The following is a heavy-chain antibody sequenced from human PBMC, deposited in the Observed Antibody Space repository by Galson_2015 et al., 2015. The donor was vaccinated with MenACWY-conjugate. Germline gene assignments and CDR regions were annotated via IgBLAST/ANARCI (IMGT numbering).Heavy chain of an antibody. Sequence: SLRLSCAASGFNFIYAWMGWVRQAPGKGLEWVGRIKSKGSGGKIDYAAPVKGRFTISRDDSENMLYLQMNSLKTEDTAVYYCSWIQAATPELTLSHFYMDVGGKGTTVTVSS. V-gene: IGHV3-15*01. CDR3: SWIQAATPELTLSHFYMDV. CDR1: GFNFIYAW. J-gene: IGHJ6*03. D-gene: IGHD2-15*01. CDR2: IKSKGSGGKI.